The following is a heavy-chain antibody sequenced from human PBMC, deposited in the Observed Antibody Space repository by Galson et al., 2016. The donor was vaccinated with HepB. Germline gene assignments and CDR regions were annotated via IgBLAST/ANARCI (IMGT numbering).Heavy chain of an antibody. J-gene: IGHJ5*02. V-gene: IGHV3-30*04. CDR3: ARDGFYDSSNFWGPSFDR. CDR2: ISYDGSNK. CDR1: GFIFSNYA. D-gene: IGHD3-22*01. Sequence: SLRLSCAASGFIFSNYAMHWVRQAPGKGLEWVAVISYDGSNKYYADFLRGRFTISRDNSKNTMSLHMNSLGAEDTAVYYCARDGFYDSSNFWGPSFDRWGQGALVTVSS.